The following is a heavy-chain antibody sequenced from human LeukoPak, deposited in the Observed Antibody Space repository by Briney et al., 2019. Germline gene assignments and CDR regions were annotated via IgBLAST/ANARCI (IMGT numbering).Heavy chain of an antibody. D-gene: IGHD3-16*01. CDR2: IKQDGSEK. CDR3: ARADMVGEPNWFDP. Sequence: GGSLRLSCAASGFTFSSYWMSWVRQAPGKGLEWVANIKQDGSEKYYADSVKGRFTISRDNAKNSLYLQMNSLRAEDTAVYYCARADMVGEPNWFDPWGQGTLVTVSS. CDR1: GFTFSSYW. V-gene: IGHV3-7*01. J-gene: IGHJ5*02.